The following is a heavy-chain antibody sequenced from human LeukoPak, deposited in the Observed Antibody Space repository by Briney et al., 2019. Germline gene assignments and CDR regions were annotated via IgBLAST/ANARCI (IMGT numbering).Heavy chain of an antibody. D-gene: IGHD3-22*01. CDR2: INSDGSST. CDR3: ARAPYYYDSSGLGY. Sequence: SGGSLRLSCAASGFTFSTYWMHWVRQAPGEGLVWVSRINSDGSSTSDADSVKGRFIISRDNAKNTVYLQMNSLRAEDTAVYYCARAPYYYDSSGLGYWGQGTLVTVSS. J-gene: IGHJ4*02. V-gene: IGHV3-74*01. CDR1: GFTFSTYW.